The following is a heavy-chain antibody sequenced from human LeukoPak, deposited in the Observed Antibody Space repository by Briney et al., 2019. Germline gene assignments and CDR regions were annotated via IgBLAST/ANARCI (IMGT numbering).Heavy chain of an antibody. V-gene: IGHV3-7*01. CDR1: GFTFSNYW. CDR3: ARDHWGYYDL. J-gene: IGHJ2*01. Sequence: GGSLRLSCEGSGFTFSNYWMSWVRQAPGKGLEWVAKIKPDGSDKYYMDSVKGRFTISRDNAQNSLYLQMNSLSAEDTAVYYCARDHWGYYDLWGRGTLVTVSS. CDR2: IKPDGSDK. D-gene: IGHD7-27*01.